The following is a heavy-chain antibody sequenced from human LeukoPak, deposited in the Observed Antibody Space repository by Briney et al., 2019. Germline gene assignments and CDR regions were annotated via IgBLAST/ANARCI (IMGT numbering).Heavy chain of an antibody. CDR3: AKDTGTPTYYDFWSDPLFDY. CDR1: GFTFSSYA. CDR2: ISGSGGST. Sequence: GGSLRLSCAASGFTFSSYAMSWVRQAPGKGLEWVSAISGSGGSTYYADSVKGRFTISRDNSKNTLYLQMNSLRAEDTAVYYCAKDTGTPTYYDFWSDPLFDYWGQGTLVTVSS. D-gene: IGHD3-3*01. V-gene: IGHV3-23*01. J-gene: IGHJ4*02.